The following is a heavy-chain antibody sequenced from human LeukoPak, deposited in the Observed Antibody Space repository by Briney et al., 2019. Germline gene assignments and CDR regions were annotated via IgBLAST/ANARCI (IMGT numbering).Heavy chain of an antibody. J-gene: IGHJ3*02. CDR3: ARETLGDAFDI. D-gene: IGHD3-16*01. CDR2: IYYSGST. Sequence: SETLSLTCTVSGGSISNFYWSWIRQPPGKGLEWIGAIYYSGSTDYNPSLKSRVTMSVDTSKNQFSLNLSSVTAADTAVYYCARETLGDAFDIWGQGTMVTVSS. V-gene: IGHV4-59*01. CDR1: GGSISNFY.